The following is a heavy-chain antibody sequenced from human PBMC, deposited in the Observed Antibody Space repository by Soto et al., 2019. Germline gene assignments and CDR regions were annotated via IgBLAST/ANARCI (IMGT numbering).Heavy chain of an antibody. CDR2: IYYSGST. V-gene: IGHV4-30-4*02. J-gene: IGHJ3*02. Sequence: SDTLSLTSTVPCGPIRRGDYYWSWIRQPPGKGLEWIGYIYYSGSTYYNPSLKSRVTISVDTSKNQFSLKLSSVTAADTAVCYCARDTADFDILGQGTMVT. CDR3: ARDTADFDI. CDR1: CGPIRRGDYY.